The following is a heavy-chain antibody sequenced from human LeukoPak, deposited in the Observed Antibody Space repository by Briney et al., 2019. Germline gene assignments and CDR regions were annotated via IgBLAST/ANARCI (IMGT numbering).Heavy chain of an antibody. CDR2: IDTGGST. V-gene: IGHV4-4*07. CDR1: GGSISNFY. Sequence: SETLSLTCTVSGGSISNFYWSWVWQPAGKGLEWIGRIDTGGSTYYNASLESRVIMSLDTSKNQFSLKLSSVTVADTAVYYCARGLGGASYYMDVWGRGTTVTVSS. D-gene: IGHD3-16*01. CDR3: ARGLGGASYYMDV. J-gene: IGHJ6*03.